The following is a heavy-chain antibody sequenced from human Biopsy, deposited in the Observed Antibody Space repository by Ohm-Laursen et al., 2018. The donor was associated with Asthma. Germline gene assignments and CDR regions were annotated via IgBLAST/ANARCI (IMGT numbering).Heavy chain of an antibody. V-gene: IGHV3-30*05. J-gene: IGHJ3*02. CDR1: GFSFSNFA. CDR3: VRDGTDDAFDI. Sequence: SLRLSCTAFGFSFSNFAIHWVRQAPGKGLEWVGVISKDASTQDYADSVKGRFTMARDNSKNTLDLQMNSLREEGTAVYYCVRDGTDDAFDIWGQGTVVSVSS. CDR2: ISKDASTQ. D-gene: IGHD1-1*01.